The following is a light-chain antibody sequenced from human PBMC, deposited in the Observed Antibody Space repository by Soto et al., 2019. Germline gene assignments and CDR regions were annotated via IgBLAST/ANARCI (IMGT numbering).Light chain of an antibody. CDR2: RDN. J-gene: IGLJ2*01. CDR3: ATWDDSLSGVV. V-gene: IGLV1-47*01. CDR1: SSNIGSNY. Sequence: QSVLTQAPSASGTPGQRVTISCSGSSSNIGSNYVYWYQQLPGTAPKLLIYRDNDRPSGVPDRFSGFKSGTSTSLAISGLRSDDEADYYCATWDDSLSGVVFGGGTQLTVL.